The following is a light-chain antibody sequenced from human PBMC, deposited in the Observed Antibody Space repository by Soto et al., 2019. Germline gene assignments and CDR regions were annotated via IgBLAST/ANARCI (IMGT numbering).Light chain of an antibody. Sequence: DIVMNQSPDSLAVSLVERATINCKSSQSVLYSSNNKNYLAWYQQKPGQPPKLLIYWASTRESGVPDRFSGSGSGTDFTLTISSLQAEDVAVYYCQQYYSTPLTLGGGIKVDIK. CDR1: QSVLYSSNNKNY. CDR3: QQYYSTPLT. CDR2: WAS. J-gene: IGKJ4*01. V-gene: IGKV4-1*01.